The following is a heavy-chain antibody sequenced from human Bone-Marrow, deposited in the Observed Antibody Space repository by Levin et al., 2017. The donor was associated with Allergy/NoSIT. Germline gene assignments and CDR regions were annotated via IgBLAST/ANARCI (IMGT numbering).Heavy chain of an antibody. D-gene: IGHD3-22*01. CDR3: AREEGSSGYWGSYWYFDL. CDR2: IYYSGST. CDR1: GGSISSYY. J-gene: IGHJ2*01. Sequence: SETLSLTCTVSGGSISSYYWSWIRQPPGKGLEWIGYIYYSGSTNYNPSLKSRVTISVDTSKNQFSLKLSSVTAADTAVYYCAREEGSSGYWGSYWYFDLWGRGTLVTVSS. V-gene: IGHV4-59*01.